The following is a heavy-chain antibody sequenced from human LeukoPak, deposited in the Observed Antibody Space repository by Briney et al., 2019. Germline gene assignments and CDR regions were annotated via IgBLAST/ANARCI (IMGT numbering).Heavy chain of an antibody. Sequence: GGGLRLSRAASGVTLSSHARSWGREAPGKGLEWVSAISGSGGSTYYADSVKGRFTISRYNSKNMLYLQMNSLRAEDTAVYYCAKDLGGTAMVNALDYWGQGTLVTVSS. CDR1: GVTLSSHA. V-gene: IGHV3-23*01. CDR2: ISGSGGST. J-gene: IGHJ4*02. CDR3: AKDLGGTAMVNALDY. D-gene: IGHD5-18*01.